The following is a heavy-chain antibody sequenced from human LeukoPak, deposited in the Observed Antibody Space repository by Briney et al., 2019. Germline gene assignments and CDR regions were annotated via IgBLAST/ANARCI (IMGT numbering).Heavy chain of an antibody. CDR2: IYYSGST. CDR3: ARDGYNPIDY. Sequence: SETLSLTCTVSGGSISSSSYYWGWIRQPPGKGLEWIGSIYYSGSTYYSPSLKSRVTISVDTSKNQFSLKLSSVTAADAAVYYCARDGYNPIDYWGQGTLVTVSS. D-gene: IGHD5-24*01. CDR1: GGSISSSSYY. J-gene: IGHJ4*02. V-gene: IGHV4-39*02.